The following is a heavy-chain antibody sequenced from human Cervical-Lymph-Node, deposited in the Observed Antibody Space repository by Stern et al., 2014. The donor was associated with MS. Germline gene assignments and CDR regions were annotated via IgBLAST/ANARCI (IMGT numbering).Heavy chain of an antibody. D-gene: IGHD2-15*01. CDR1: GFTVSSNY. CDR3: ARDRRYCSGVNCYSGADY. CDR2: IYSGGST. V-gene: IGHV3-66*02. Sequence: EVQLVESGGGLVQPGGSLRLSCAVSGFTVSSNYMSWVRQAPGKGLESASVIYSGGSTYYADSVKGRFTISRDNSKNTLYLQMNSLRAEDTAVYYCARDRRYCSGVNCYSGADYWGQGTLVTVSS. J-gene: IGHJ4*02.